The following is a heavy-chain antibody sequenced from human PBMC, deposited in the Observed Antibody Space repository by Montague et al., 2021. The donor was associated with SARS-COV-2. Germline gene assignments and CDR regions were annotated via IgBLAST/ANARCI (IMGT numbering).Heavy chain of an antibody. CDR3: ARGPRITMIVVVITDIWFDP. CDR1: GGSFSGYY. D-gene: IGHD3-22*01. V-gene: IGHV4-34*01. J-gene: IGHJ5*02. CDR2: INHSGST. Sequence: SETLSLTCAVYGGSFSGYYWSWIRQPPGKGLEWIGEINHSGSTNYNPSLKGRVTISVDTSKNQFSLKLSSVTAADTAAYYCARGPRITMIVVVITDIWFDPWGQGTLVTVSS.